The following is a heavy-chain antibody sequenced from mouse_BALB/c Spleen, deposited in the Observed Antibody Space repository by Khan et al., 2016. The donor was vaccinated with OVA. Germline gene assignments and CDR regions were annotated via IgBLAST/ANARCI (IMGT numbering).Heavy chain of an antibody. V-gene: IGHV5-6-5*01. D-gene: IGHD2-14*01. J-gene: IGHJ2*01. CDR3: AREAYRYDEYYFDY. CDR1: GFTFSSYV. CDR2: ISSGGST. Sequence: VELVESGGDLVKPGGSLKLSCAASGFTFSSYVMSWVRQTPEKRLEWVASISSGGSTYYPDSVKGRFTISRDNARNILYLQMSSLRSEDTAMYYCAREAYRYDEYYFDYGGQGTTLTVAS.